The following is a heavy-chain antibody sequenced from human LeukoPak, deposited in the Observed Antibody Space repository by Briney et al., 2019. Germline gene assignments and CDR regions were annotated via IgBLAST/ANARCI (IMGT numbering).Heavy chain of an antibody. V-gene: IGHV4-4*07. CDR3: ARVGSDYWAFDL. CDR2: IYSSGST. Sequence: KASETLSLTCTVSGGSISNYYWSWIRQPAGKGLEWIGRIYSSGSTNYNPSLKSRVTMSVDRSQNQFSLKLSSVTGADTAVYYCARVGSDYWAFDLWGPGTMVTFSS. D-gene: IGHD3-3*01. J-gene: IGHJ3*01. CDR1: GGSISNYY.